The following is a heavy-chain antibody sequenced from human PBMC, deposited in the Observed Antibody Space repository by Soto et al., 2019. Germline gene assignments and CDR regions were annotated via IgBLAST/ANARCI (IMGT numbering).Heavy chain of an antibody. CDR3: ARHKDGVATITGPPAYFDY. D-gene: IGHD5-12*01. Sequence: QLQLQESGPGLVKPSETLSLTCTVSGGSISSSSYYWGWIRQPPGKGLEWIGSIYYSGSTYYNPSLKSRVTISVDTSKNQFSLKLSSVTAADTAVYYCARHKDGVATITGPPAYFDYWGQGTLVTVSS. CDR2: IYYSGST. CDR1: GGSISSSSYY. V-gene: IGHV4-39*01. J-gene: IGHJ4*02.